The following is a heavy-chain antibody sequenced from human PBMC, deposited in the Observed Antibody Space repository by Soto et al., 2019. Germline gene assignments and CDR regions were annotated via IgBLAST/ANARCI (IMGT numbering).Heavy chain of an antibody. J-gene: IGHJ3*02. CDR1: GFTVRSNY. D-gene: IGHD1-26*01. CDR3: TRGPEASRPVGDPFDI. Sequence: EVQLVESGGGLVQPGGSLSLSCAASGFTVRSNYMSWVRQAPGKGLEWVSSIYADGSTYYGDSVKGRFTISRDNSHNTLYLQMTSLRAGDAAVYYCTRGPEASRPVGDPFDIWGQGTLVTVSS. CDR2: IYADGST. V-gene: IGHV3-66*01.